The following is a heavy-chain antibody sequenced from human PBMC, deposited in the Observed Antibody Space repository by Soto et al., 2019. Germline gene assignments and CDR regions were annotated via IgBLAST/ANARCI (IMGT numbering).Heavy chain of an antibody. D-gene: IGHD3-22*01. CDR2: IYYSGST. V-gene: IGHV4-59*08. J-gene: IGHJ3*02. Sequence: SETLSLTCTVSGGSISSYYWSWIRQPPGKGLEWIGYIYYSGSTNYNPSLKSRVTLSVDTSQSQFSLKLNSVTAADTAVYYCTTEAYDNSGSLAFDIWGPGTLVTVSS. CDR3: TTEAYDNSGSLAFDI. CDR1: GGSISSYY.